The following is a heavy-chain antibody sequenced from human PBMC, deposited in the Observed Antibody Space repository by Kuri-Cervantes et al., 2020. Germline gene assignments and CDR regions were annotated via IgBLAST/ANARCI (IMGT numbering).Heavy chain of an antibody. V-gene: IGHV3-15*01. D-gene: IGHD2-15*01. Sequence: SWMRQHPGKGLEWVGRIKRKNDGGTTDYAAAVKGRFTISREDSQNTLYLQMNSLKTEDAAVYYCTTELVVADVDAFDIWGQGTMVTVSS. J-gene: IGHJ3*02. CDR3: TTELVVADVDAFDI. CDR2: IKRKNDGGTT.